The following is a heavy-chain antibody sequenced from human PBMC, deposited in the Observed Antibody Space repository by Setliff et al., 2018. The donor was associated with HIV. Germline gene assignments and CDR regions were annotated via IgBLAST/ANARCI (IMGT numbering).Heavy chain of an antibody. Sequence: PSETLSLTCTVSGVSIDTHYWSWIRQSPGKGLEWIGHFYYRGSPGYNPSLRSRVTISGDMSKNQFSLKLHSMAAADTAVYFCASGYSSSSYFDYWGQGSLVTVSS. CDR1: GVSIDTHY. CDR3: ASGYSSSSYFDY. V-gene: IGHV4-59*11. CDR2: FYYRGSP. J-gene: IGHJ4*02. D-gene: IGHD6-6*01.